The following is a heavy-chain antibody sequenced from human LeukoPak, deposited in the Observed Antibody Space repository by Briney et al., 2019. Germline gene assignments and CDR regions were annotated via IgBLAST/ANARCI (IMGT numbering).Heavy chain of an antibody. Sequence: GSLRLSCAASGFTFNNYAMSWVRQTPGKGLEWIGDIYYSGSTNYNPSLKSRVTISVDTSKNQFSLKLSSVTAADTAVYYCARHTDIAPLSSLKYWGQGTLVTVSS. CDR2: IYYSGST. CDR1: GFTFNNYA. CDR3: ARHTDIAPLSSLKY. V-gene: IGHV4-59*08. J-gene: IGHJ4*02. D-gene: IGHD6-13*01.